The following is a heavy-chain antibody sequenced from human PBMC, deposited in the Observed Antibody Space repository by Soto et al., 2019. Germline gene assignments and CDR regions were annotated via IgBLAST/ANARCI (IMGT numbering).Heavy chain of an antibody. CDR2: IYYSGST. D-gene: IGHD2-15*01. Sequence: SETLSLTCTVSGGSISSGGYYWSWIRQHPGKGLEWIGYIYYSGSTYYNPSLKSRVTISVDTSKNQFSLKLSSVTAADTAVYYCARDYCSGGSCYLGYWGQGTLVTVS. CDR1: GGSISSGGYY. J-gene: IGHJ4*02. V-gene: IGHV4-31*03. CDR3: ARDYCSGGSCYLGY.